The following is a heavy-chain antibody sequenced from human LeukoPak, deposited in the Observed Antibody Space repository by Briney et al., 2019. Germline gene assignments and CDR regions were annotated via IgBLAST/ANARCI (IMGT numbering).Heavy chain of an antibody. J-gene: IGHJ6*04. CDR1: GYTFTNNY. CDR2: INPSDGGT. V-gene: IGHV1-46*01. CDR3: ARDRGITVFGVVMDV. D-gene: IGHD3-3*01. Sequence: GASAKVSCKASGYTFTNNYMHWERQAPGQGLEWMGIINPSDGGTNYAQKFQGRVTLTRDMSTSTVYMELSSLRSEDTAVYYCARDRGITVFGVVMDVWGKGTTVTVSS.